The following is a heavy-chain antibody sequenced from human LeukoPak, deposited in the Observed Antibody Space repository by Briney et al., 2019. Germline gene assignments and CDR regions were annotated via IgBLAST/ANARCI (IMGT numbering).Heavy chain of an antibody. CDR3: AKDKFGGYSGYDPQGWFDP. Sequence: SLRLSCAASGFTFDDYAMHWVRQAPGKGLEWVSGISWNSGSIGYADSVKGRFTISRGNAKNSLYLQMNSLRAEDTALYYCAKDKFGGYSGYDPQGWFDPWGQGTLVTVSS. CDR1: GFTFDDYA. D-gene: IGHD5-12*01. J-gene: IGHJ5*02. V-gene: IGHV3-9*01. CDR2: ISWNSGSI.